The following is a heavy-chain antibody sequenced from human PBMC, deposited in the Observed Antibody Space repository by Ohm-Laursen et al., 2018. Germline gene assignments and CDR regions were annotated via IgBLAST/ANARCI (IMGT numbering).Heavy chain of an antibody. V-gene: IGHV3-21*01. CDR3: ARAAGSYPYYFDY. D-gene: IGHD1-26*01. J-gene: IGHJ4*02. Sequence: SLRLSCSASGFTFSTYTMNWVRQAPGKGLEWVSSISSSSTYIYYADSVKGRFTISRDNAKNSLYLQTNSLRAEDTAVYYCARAAGSYPYYFDYWGQGTLVTVSS. CDR1: GFTFSTYT. CDR2: ISSSSTYI.